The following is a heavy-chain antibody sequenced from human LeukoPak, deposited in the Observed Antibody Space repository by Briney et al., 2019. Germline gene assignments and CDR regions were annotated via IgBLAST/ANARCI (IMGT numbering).Heavy chain of an antibody. D-gene: IGHD3-3*01. CDR2: IRYDGSNK. J-gene: IGHJ4*02. Sequence: PGGSLRLSCAASGFTFSSYAMSWVRQAPGRGLEWVAFIRYDGSNKYYADSVKGRFTISRDNSKNTLYLQMNSLRAEDTAVYYCAKNRDFWSGYYDFDYWGQGTLVTVSS. CDR3: AKNRDFWSGYYDFDY. CDR1: GFTFSSYA. V-gene: IGHV3-30*02.